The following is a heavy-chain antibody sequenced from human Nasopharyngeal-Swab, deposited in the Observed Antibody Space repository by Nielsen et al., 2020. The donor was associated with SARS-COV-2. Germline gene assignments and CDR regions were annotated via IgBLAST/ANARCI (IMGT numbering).Heavy chain of an antibody. Sequence: GESLKISCAASGFTVSSNYMSWVRQAPGKGLEWVGRIKSKTDGGTTDYAAPVKGRFTISRDDSKNTLYLQMNSLKTEDTAVYYCTTTLIRGLTRGEWGQGTLVTVSS. CDR2: IKSKTDGGTT. V-gene: IGHV3-15*01. J-gene: IGHJ4*02. D-gene: IGHD3-10*01. CDR3: TTTLIRGLTRGE. CDR1: GFTVSSNY.